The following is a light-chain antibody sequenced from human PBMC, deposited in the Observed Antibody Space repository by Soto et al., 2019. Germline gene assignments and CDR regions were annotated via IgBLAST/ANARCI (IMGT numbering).Light chain of an antibody. CDR3: QHRSIWPVS. CDR2: GAS. CDR1: QSVSTY. Sequence: DIVLTQSPATLSLSPGERATLSCWASQSVSTYLAWYQQKPGQAPRLIIYGASSRATGIPDRFSGSGSGTDFTLTISRLEPEDFAVYYCQHRSIWPVSFGQGTRLEIK. J-gene: IGKJ5*01. V-gene: IGKV3-11*01.